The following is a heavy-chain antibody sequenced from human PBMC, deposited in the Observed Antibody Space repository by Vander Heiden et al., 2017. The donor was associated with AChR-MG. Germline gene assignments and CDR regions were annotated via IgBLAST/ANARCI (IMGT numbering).Heavy chain of an antibody. CDR3: ARVQSLAGERRGWFDP. D-gene: IGHD3-16*01. J-gene: IGHJ5*02. CDR1: GFTFSSYG. CDR2: IWYDGSNK. V-gene: IGHV3-33*01. Sequence: VQLVESGGGVVQPGRSLRLSCAASGFTFSSYGMHWVRQAPGKGLEWVAVIWYDGSNKYYADSVKGRFTISRDNSKNTLYLQMNSLRAEDTAVYYCARVQSLAGERRGWFDPWGQGTLVTVSS.